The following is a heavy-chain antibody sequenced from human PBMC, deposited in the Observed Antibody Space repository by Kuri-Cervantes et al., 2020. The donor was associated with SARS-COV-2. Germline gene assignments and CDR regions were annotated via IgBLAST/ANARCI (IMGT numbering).Heavy chain of an antibody. J-gene: IGHJ6*02. CDR3: AKDGGGEVWSGYIMDV. V-gene: IGHV3-33*06. D-gene: IGHD3-3*01. CDR2: IWYDGSNK. Sequence: LSLTCAASGFTFSSYGMHWVRQAPGKGLEWVAVIWYDGSNKYYADSVKGRFTISRDNSKNTLYLQMNSLRAEDTAVYYCAKDGGGEVWSGYIMDVWGQGTTVTVSS. CDR1: GFTFSSYG.